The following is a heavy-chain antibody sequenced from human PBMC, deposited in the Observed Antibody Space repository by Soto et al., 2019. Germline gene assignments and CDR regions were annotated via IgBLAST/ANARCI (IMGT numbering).Heavy chain of an antibody. CDR3: ARELVYYGSGSYLDY. CDR1: GFTFSSYG. J-gene: IGHJ4*02. Sequence: GGSLRLSCAASGFTFSSYGMHWVRQAPGKGLEWVAVIWYDGSNKYYADSVKGRFTISRDNSKNTLYLQMNSLRAEDTAVYYCARELVYYGSGSYLDYWGQGTLVTVSS. D-gene: IGHD3-10*01. V-gene: IGHV3-33*01. CDR2: IWYDGSNK.